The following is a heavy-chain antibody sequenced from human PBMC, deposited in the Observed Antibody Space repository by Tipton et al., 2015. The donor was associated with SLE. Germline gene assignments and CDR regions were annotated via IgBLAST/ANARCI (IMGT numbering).Heavy chain of an antibody. Sequence: QSGAEVKKPGASVKVSCEASGYSFTSYYMHWVRQAPGQGLEWMGIINPSGGSTSYAQKFQGRVTMTRDTSTSTVYMELSSLRSEDTAVYYCARADYDFWSGPEYFQHWGQGTLVTVSS. CDR3: ARADYDFWSGPEYFQH. D-gene: IGHD3-3*01. CDR2: INPSGGST. V-gene: IGHV1-46*01. CDR1: GYSFTSYY. J-gene: IGHJ1*01.